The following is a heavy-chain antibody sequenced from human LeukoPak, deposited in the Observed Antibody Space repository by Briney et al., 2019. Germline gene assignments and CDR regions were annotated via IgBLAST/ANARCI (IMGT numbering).Heavy chain of an antibody. D-gene: IGHD6-19*01. CDR3: AKDIKSGRIGVAGVDF. Sequence: GGSLRLSCAASGFTFSRCAMHWVRQAPGKGLEWVAVISYDGDNKYYADSVKGRFTISRDNSKNTLYLQMNGLRAADRALYYCAKDIKSGRIGVAGVDFWGQGTLVTVSS. CDR2: ISYDGDNK. CDR1: GFTFSRCA. V-gene: IGHV3-30-3*01. J-gene: IGHJ4*02.